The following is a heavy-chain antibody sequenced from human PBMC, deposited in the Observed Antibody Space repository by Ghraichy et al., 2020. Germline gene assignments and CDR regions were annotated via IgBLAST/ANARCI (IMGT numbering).Heavy chain of an antibody. CDR1: GFTFSSYG. CDR2: ISYDGSNK. Sequence: GGSLRLSCAASGFTFSSYGMHWVRQAPGKGLEWVEVISYDGSNKYYADFVKGRFTISRDNSNNTLYLQMNSLRAEDTAVYYCAKGFYYSSGSYDYWGQGTLVTVSS. CDR3: AKGFYYSSGSYDY. J-gene: IGHJ4*02. D-gene: IGHD3-10*01. V-gene: IGHV3-30*18.